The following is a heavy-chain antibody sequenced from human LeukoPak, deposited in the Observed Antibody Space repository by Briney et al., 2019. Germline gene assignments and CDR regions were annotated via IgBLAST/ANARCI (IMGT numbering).Heavy chain of an antibody. V-gene: IGHV1-2*02. Sequence: ASVKVSCKASGYTFTGYYMHWVRQAPGQGLEWMGWINPNSGGTNYAQKSQGRVTMTRDTSISTAYMELSRLRSDDTAVYYCARPREDTAMVGRYGMDVWGQGTTVTVSS. CDR3: ARPREDTAMVGRYGMDV. CDR2: INPNSGGT. D-gene: IGHD5-18*01. J-gene: IGHJ6*02. CDR1: GYTFTGYY.